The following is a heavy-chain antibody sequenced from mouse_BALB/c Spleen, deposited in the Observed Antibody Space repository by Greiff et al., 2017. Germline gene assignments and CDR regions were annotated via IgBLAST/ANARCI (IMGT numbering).Heavy chain of an antibody. D-gene: IGHD1-2*01. V-gene: IGHV5-6-5*01. Sequence: EVQRVESGGGLVKPGGSLKLSCAASGFTFSSYAMSWVRQTPEKRLEWVASISSGGSTYYPDSVKDRFTISRDNARNILYLQMSSLRSEDTAMYYCAGLITTATDAMDYWGQGTSVTVSS. J-gene: IGHJ4*01. CDR2: ISSGGST. CDR1: GFTFSSYA. CDR3: AGLITTATDAMDY.